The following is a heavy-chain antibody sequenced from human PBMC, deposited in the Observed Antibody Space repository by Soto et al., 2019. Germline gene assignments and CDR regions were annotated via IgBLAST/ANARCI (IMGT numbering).Heavy chain of an antibody. D-gene: IGHD6-19*01. V-gene: IGHV3-23*01. J-gene: IGHJ5*02. Sequence: GSLMLSCAASGYTLSSYAMTCVRQALGTGLAWVSAISGSGCLISYASCVTVPFTISSDNPKNTLYLQMNSLRAEDTAVYHCAKDVVSSGTSRFDPWGQGTLVTVSS. CDR2: ISGSGCLI. CDR3: AKDVVSSGTSRFDP. CDR1: GYTLSSYA.